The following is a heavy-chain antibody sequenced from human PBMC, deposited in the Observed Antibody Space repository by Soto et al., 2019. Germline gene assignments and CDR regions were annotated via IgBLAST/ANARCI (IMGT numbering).Heavy chain of an antibody. J-gene: IGHJ5*02. CDR2: ISGSGGST. CDR1: GFTFSSYA. D-gene: IGHD2-15*01. CDR3: ANDPLIVVSS. Sequence: GGSLRLSCAASGFTFSSYAMSWVRQARGKGLEWVSAISGSGGSTYYADSVKGRFTISRDNSKNTLYLQMNSLRAEDTAVYYCANDPLIVVSSWGQGTLVTVSS. V-gene: IGHV3-23*01.